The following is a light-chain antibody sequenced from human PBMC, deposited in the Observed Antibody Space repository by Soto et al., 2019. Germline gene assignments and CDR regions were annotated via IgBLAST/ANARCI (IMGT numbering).Light chain of an antibody. CDR3: PSSITAGTYV. J-gene: IGLJ1*01. CDR1: SRDVGSYNY. Sequence: QSALTQPASVSGSPGQSITISCTGTSRDVGSYNYVSWYQQHPGKAPTLMIYDVSNRPSGVSDRFSGSKSGNTASLTISGPQAEDEADYYCPSSITAGTYVFGTGTKLTVL. V-gene: IGLV2-14*03. CDR2: DVS.